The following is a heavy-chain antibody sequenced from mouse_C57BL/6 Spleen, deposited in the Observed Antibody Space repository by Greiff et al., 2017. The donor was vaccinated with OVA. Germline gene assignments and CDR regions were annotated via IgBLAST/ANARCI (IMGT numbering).Heavy chain of an antibody. CDR2: IYPGSGNT. D-gene: IGHD2-5*01. J-gene: IGHJ4*01. CDR3: ARAYSNYAMDY. Sequence: VQLQESGPELVKPGASVKISCKASGYSFTSYYIHWVKQRPGQGLEWIGWIYPGSGNTKYNEKFKGKATLTADTSSSTAYMQLSSLTSEDSAVYYCARAYSNYAMDYWGQGTSVTVSS. V-gene: IGHV1-66*01. CDR1: GYSFTSYY.